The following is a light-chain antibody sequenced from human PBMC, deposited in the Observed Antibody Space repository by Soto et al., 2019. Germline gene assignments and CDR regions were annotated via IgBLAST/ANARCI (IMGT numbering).Light chain of an antibody. CDR2: DAS. J-gene: IGKJ5*01. CDR1: HDIRKY. V-gene: IGKV1-33*01. CDR3: QQYENFPVT. Sequence: DIQMTQSTSSLSASVGDRVTITCQASHDIRKYLNWYQQKPGKAPKLLIYDASNLETGVPSRFTGSGSGTDFTFTISSLQPEDIATYYCQQYENFPVTFGQGTLLEIK.